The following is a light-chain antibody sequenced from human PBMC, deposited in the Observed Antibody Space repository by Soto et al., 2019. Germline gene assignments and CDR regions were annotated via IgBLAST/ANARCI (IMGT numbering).Light chain of an antibody. V-gene: IGLV2-14*03. Sequence: QSALTQPASVSGSHGQSITISCTGTSSDVGGYNYVSWYQQHPGKAPKLMIYDVSNRPSGVSNRFSGSKSGNTASLTISGLQAEDEADYYCSSYTISSTLVFGGGTKVTVL. J-gene: IGLJ2*01. CDR1: SSDVGGYNY. CDR2: DVS. CDR3: SSYTISSTLV.